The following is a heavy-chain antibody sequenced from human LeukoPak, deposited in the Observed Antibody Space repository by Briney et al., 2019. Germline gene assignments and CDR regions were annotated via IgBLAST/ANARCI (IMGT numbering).Heavy chain of an antibody. CDR1: GYTFTGYY. D-gene: IGHD5-18*01. J-gene: IGHJ5*02. CDR2: INPNSGGT. V-gene: IGHV1-2*02. Sequence: GASVKVSCKASGYTFTGYYMHWVRQAPGQGLEWMGWINPNSGGTNYAQKFQGRVTMTRDTSISTAYMELSRLRSDDTAAYYCARAFALGGAMVTSYWFDPWGQGTLVTVSS. CDR3: ARAFALGGAMVTSYWFDP.